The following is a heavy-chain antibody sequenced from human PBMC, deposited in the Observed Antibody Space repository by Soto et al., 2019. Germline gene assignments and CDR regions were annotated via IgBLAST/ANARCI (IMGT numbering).Heavy chain of an antibody. CDR3: ARDPGGDYSQYYFDY. J-gene: IGHJ4*02. CDR2: IYYSGST. D-gene: IGHD4-4*01. CDR1: GGSISSGGYY. Sequence: QVQLQESGPGLVKPSQTLSLTCTVSGGSISSGGYYWSWIRQHPGKGLEWIGYIYYSGSTYYNPSLKSRVTISVDTSKNQFSLKLSSVTAAETAVYYCARDPGGDYSQYYFDYWGQGTLVTVSS. V-gene: IGHV4-31*03.